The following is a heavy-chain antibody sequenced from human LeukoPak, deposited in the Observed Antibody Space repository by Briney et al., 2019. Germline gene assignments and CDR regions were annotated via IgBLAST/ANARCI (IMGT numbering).Heavy chain of an antibody. CDR3: ASIRGTFGY. Sequence: GGSLRLSCAASGFTFSDHFLDWVRQAPGKGLEWVGRTRNRANSYITEYAASVKGRFTISRDDSKNSLYLQMSSLKTDDTAMYYCASIRGTFGYWGQGTLVTVSS. CDR2: TRNRANSYIT. V-gene: IGHV3-72*01. J-gene: IGHJ4*02. CDR1: GFTFSDHF. D-gene: IGHD1-26*01.